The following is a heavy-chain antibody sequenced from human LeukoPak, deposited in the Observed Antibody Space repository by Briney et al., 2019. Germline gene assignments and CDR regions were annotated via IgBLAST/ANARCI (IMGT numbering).Heavy chain of an antibody. CDR3: ARGLYSNWFDP. J-gene: IGHJ5*02. CDR2: ISSSSSYI. D-gene: IGHD3-16*02. V-gene: IGHV3-21*01. Sequence: GGSLRLSCAASGFTFSSYSMNWIRQAPGKGLEWVSSISSSSSYIYYADSVKGRFTISRDNAKNSLYLQMNSLRAEDTAVYYCARGLYSNWFDPWGQGTLVTVSS. CDR1: GFTFSSYS.